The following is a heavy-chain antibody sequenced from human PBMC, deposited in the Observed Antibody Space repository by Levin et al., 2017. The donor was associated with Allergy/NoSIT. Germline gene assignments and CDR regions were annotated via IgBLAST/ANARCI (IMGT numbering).Heavy chain of an antibody. CDR2: IRSKAHGGTT. V-gene: IGHV3-49*03. D-gene: IGHD2-2*01. CDR3: TRQGLYCTSTSCSDYHMDV. CDR1: GFTFGDYA. J-gene: IGHJ6*03. Sequence: GGSLRLSCTASGFTFGDYAMSWFRQAPGKGLECLAFIRSKAHGGTTEYAASVKGKFTISRDDSKSVAYLQMNSLKTEDTAVYYCTRQGLYCTSTSCSDYHMDVWGKGTTVTVSS.